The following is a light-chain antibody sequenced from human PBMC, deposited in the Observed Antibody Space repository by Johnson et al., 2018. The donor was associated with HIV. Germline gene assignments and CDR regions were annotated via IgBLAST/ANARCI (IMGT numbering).Light chain of an antibody. CDR1: SSNIGNSY. CDR3: GTWDSSLSAYV. CDR2: END. V-gene: IGLV1-51*02. J-gene: IGLJ1*01. Sequence: QSVLTQPPSVSAAPGQKVTISCSGSSSNIGNSYVCWYQQLPGTAPKLLIYENDKRPSGIPDRFSCSKSGTSATLGITGLQTGDEADYYCGTWDSSLSAYVFGTGTKVTVL.